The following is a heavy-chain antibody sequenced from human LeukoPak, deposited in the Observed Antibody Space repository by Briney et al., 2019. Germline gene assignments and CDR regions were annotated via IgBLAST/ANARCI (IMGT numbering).Heavy chain of an antibody. CDR3: ARGGIAAPQRGDY. D-gene: IGHD6-13*01. CDR2: IIPIFGTA. Sequence: SVKVSCKASGGTFSSYAISWVRLAPGQGLEWMGGIIPIFGTANYAQKFQGRVTITADESTSTAYMELSSLRSEDTAVYYCARGGIAAPQRGDYWGQGTLVTVSS. J-gene: IGHJ4*02. V-gene: IGHV1-69*13. CDR1: GGTFSSYA.